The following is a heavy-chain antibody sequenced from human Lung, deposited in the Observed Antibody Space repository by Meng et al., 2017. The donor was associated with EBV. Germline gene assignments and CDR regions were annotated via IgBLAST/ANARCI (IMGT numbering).Heavy chain of an antibody. CDR2: IHPKFATT. J-gene: IGHJ1*01. CDR1: GGTFSRYP. V-gene: IGHV1-69*01. Sequence: QSGAEGKRPGSSVKVSCKASGGTFSRYPINWLRQAPRQGLEWMAEIHPKFATTNFAQNFQGRVTLSADESSTTVYMELTSLRSEDTAVYYCAQQLLPMGAFFQHWGQGTLVTVSS. CDR3: AQQLLPMGAFFQH. D-gene: IGHD2/OR15-2a*01.